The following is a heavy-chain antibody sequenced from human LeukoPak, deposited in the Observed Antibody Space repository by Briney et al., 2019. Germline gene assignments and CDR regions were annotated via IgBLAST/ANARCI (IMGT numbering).Heavy chain of an antibody. V-gene: IGHV4-59*01. CDR1: GGSISSYY. CDR2: IYYSGST. CDR3: ARAIFGVDYYYMEV. J-gene: IGHJ6*03. Sequence: PSETLSLTCTVSGGSISSYYWSWIRQPPGKGLEWIGYIYYSGSTNYNPSLKSRVTISVDTSKNQFSLKLSSVTAADTAVYYCARAIFGVDYYYMEVWGKGTTVTVSS. D-gene: IGHD3-3*02.